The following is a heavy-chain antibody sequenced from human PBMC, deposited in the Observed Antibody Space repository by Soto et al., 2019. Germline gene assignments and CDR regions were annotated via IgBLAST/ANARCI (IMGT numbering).Heavy chain of an antibody. D-gene: IGHD6-25*01. J-gene: IGHJ5*02. CDR1: GGSITSSSHF. V-gene: IGHV4-39*01. Sequence: SETLSLTCSASGGSITSSSHFWGWVRQPPGKGLEWIGTIYFTGNTYYTPSLKSRLTMSIDTSKNEFSLRLNSVTAADTAVYYCAGQTFTIAAASYGRSNWFDPWGPGTLVTVLL. CDR3: AGQTFTIAAASYGRSNWFDP. CDR2: IYFTGNT.